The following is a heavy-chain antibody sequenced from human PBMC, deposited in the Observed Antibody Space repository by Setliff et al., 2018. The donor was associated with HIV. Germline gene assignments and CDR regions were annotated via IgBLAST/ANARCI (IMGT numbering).Heavy chain of an antibody. CDR3: ARGPLGDYYYYYYMDV. D-gene: IGHD3-16*01. CDR1: GGSISDTNW. J-gene: IGHJ6*03. V-gene: IGHV4-4*02. Sequence: SETLSLTCAVSGGSISDTNWSWVRQPPGKGLEWIGEIYHSGSTNYNPSLKSRVTISVDKSKNQFSLKLSSVTAADTAVYYCARGPLGDYYYYYYMDVWGKGTTGTVSS. CDR2: IYHSGST.